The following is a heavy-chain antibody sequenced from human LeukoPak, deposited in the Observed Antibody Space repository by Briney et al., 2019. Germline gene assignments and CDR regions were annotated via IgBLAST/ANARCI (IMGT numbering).Heavy chain of an antibody. D-gene: IGHD5-24*01. J-gene: IGHJ4*02. V-gene: IGHV5-51*01. CDR3: VRRDGQNHGYFDY. CDR2: IYPGDSET. CDR1: GYSFTSYW. Sequence: GESLKISCKGSGYSFTSYWIGWVRQMPGKGLEWMGIIYPGDSETRYSPSFQGQVTISVDKSMNTAYLQWTSLKASDSAMYYCVRRDGQNHGYFDYWGQGTLVTVSS.